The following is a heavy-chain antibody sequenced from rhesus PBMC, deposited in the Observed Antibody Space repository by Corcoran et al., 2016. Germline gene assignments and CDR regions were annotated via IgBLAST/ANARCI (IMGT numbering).Heavy chain of an antibody. CDR3: AKGWRYFDL. J-gene: IGHJ2*01. CDR2: ISGSGGTT. D-gene: IGHD3-3*01. V-gene: IGHV4-173*01. Sequence: QVQLQESGPGLVKPSETLSLTCAVSGGSISSNYWNWIRQPPGKGLEWIGRISGSGGTTDSNPSLKSRVTISPATPKNQFSLKLSSVTAADTAVYYCAKGWRYFDLWGPGTPITISS. CDR1: GGSISSNY.